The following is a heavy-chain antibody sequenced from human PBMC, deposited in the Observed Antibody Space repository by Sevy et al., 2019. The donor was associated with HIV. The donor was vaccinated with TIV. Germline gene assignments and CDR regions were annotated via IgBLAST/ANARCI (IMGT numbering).Heavy chain of an antibody. CDR1: VGSVSSGSYY. D-gene: IGHD1-7*01. V-gene: IGHV4-61*01. Sequence: SETLSLTCTVSVGSVSSGSYYWSWIRQPPGKGLEWIGYIYYSGSTNYNPSLKSRVTISVDTSKNQFSLKLSSVTAADTAVYYCAREGDWNFLGAFDIWGQGTMVTVSS. CDR3: AREGDWNFLGAFDI. CDR2: IYYSGST. J-gene: IGHJ3*02.